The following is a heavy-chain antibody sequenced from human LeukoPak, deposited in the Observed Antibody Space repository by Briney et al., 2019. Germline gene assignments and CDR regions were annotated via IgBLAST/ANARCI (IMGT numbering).Heavy chain of an antibody. CDR1: GYTFTGYY. CDR3: ARGQHYYDSSVRLTY. D-gene: IGHD3-22*01. V-gene: IGHV1-2*02. J-gene: IGHJ4*02. CDR2: INPNSGGT. Sequence: ASVKVSCKASGYTFTGYYMHWVRQAPGQGLEWMGWINPNSGGTNYAQKFQGRVTMTRDTSISTAYMELSRLRSDDTAVYYCARGQHYYDSSVRLTYWGQGTLVTVSS.